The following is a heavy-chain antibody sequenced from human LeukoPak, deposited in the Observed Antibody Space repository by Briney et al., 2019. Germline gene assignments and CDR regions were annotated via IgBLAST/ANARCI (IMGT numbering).Heavy chain of an antibody. CDR1: GFTFSSYA. CDR3: AKALVVAVDASRAFDR. D-gene: IGHD2-15*01. J-gene: IGHJ4*02. CDR2: ISASGGST. Sequence: GGSLRLSCAASGFTFSSYAMTWVRQAPGKGLEWVSAISASGGSTYYADSVKGRFTISRDNSKNMLYLQINSLRGEDTAIYHCAKALVVAVDASRAFDRWGQGTLVTVPS. V-gene: IGHV3-23*01.